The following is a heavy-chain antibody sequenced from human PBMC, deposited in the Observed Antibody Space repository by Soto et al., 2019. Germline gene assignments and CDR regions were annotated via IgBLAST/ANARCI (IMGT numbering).Heavy chain of an antibody. D-gene: IGHD5-18*01. CDR3: AKAFSAMVSYGVDV. CDR1: GGSLRSYA. Sequence: PGGSLRLCCSGSGGSLRSYAMFWVRQAPGKGLEWVASISFDGYKTYYRDSVEGRFTISRDNSKNELSVQMNSLRPEDTAIYYCAKAFSAMVSYGVDVWGQGT. J-gene: IGHJ6*02. CDR2: ISFDGYKT. V-gene: IGHV3-30*18.